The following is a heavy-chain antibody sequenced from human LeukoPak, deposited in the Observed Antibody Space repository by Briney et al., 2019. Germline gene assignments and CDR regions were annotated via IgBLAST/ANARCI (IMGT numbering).Heavy chain of an antibody. Sequence: SETLSLTCAVSGGSFSGYYWSWIRQAPGKGLEWIGEINHSGSTNYNPSLKSRVTISTDTSKNQFSLKLTSVTAADTAMYYCARALDYYDSSGLVYWGQGTLVTVSS. CDR1: GGSFSGYY. V-gene: IGHV4-34*01. J-gene: IGHJ4*02. D-gene: IGHD3-22*01. CDR3: ARALDYYDSSGLVY. CDR2: INHSGST.